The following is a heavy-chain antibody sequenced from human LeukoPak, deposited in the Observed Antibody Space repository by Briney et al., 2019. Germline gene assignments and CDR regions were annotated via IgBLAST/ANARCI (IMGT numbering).Heavy chain of an antibody. CDR2: ISWDGGSS. V-gene: IGHV3-43D*03. Sequence: GGSLRLSCAASGFNFDDYAMHWVRQAPGKGLEWASIISWDGGSSYYADSVRGRFTISRDNSKNSLYMQMNSLRVEDTALYYCAKDNYGSGSYFEDWGQGTLVTVSS. CDR3: AKDNYGSGSYFED. CDR1: GFNFDDYA. J-gene: IGHJ4*02. D-gene: IGHD3-10*01.